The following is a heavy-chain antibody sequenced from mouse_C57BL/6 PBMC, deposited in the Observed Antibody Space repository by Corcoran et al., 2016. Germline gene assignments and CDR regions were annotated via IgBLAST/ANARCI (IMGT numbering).Heavy chain of an antibody. J-gene: IGHJ2*01. Sequence: EVQLQQSGPELVKPGASVKISCKASGYTFTDYYMNWVKQSHGKSLEWIGDINPNNGGTSYNQKFKGKATLTVDKSSSTAYMELRSLTSEDSAVYYCARGIYYGNLYYFDYWGQGTTLTVSS. CDR2: INPNNGGT. CDR1: GYTFTDYY. D-gene: IGHD2-1*01. CDR3: ARGIYYGNLYYFDY. V-gene: IGHV1-26*01.